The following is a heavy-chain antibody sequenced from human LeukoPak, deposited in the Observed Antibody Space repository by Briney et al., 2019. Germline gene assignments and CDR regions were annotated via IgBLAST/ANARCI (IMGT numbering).Heavy chain of an antibody. D-gene: IGHD3-16*01. CDR2: IYNSVST. Sequence: PSETLSLTCAVSGYSISIGDDWGWTRQPPGTGLEWIGCIYNSVSTSYNPSLKSRVTISVDTSKRQFSLTLSSVTAADTAVYYCARNRSEPLGNGGSFDYWGQGTLVTVSS. V-gene: IGHV4-38-2*01. CDR1: GYSISIGDD. J-gene: IGHJ4*02. CDR3: ARNRSEPLGNGGSFDY.